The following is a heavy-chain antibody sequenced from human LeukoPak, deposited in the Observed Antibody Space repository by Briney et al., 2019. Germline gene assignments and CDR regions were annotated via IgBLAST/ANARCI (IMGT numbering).Heavy chain of an antibody. CDR2: IHHSGST. J-gene: IGHJ4*02. D-gene: IGHD3-10*01. Sequence: SETLSLTCTVSGGSISSYYWSWIRQPPGKGLEWIGYIHHSGSTNYSPSLKSRVTISVDTSKNQFSLKLSSVTAADTAVYYCARTRYYYNSRSYGAPYYFDYWGQGTLVTVSS. CDR1: GGSISSYY. CDR3: ARTRYYYNSRSYGAPYYFDY. V-gene: IGHV4-59*01.